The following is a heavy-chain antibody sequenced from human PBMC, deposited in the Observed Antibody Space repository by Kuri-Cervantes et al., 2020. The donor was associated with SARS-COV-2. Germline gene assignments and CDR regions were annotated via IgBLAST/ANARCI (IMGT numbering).Heavy chain of an antibody. CDR1: GFTFSSYS. J-gene: IGHJ5*02. V-gene: IGHV3-21*01. CDR2: ISSSSSYI. D-gene: IGHD5-18*01. CDR3: ARRGGVRGYSFVRSHAWFDP. Sequence: GESLKISCAASGFTFSSYSMNWVRQAPGKGLEWVSSISSSSSYIYYADSVKGRFTISRDNAKNSLYLQMNSLRAADTAVYYCARRGGVRGYSFVRSHAWFDPWGQGTLVTVSS.